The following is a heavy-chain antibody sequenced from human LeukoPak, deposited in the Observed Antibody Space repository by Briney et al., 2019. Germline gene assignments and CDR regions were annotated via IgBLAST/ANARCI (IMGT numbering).Heavy chain of an antibody. CDR2: INPSGGFT. D-gene: IGHD1-26*01. Sequence: SVNVSCKASVYSFATHWMNWVRQAPGQGLGWVGIINPSGGFTSYAQKLQGRVTVTRDMSTSTVYMGLSKLRSEDTAGYYGAGDQSGEWKLLSGWWFDPGGQGTLVTVHS. V-gene: IGHV1-46*01. CDR1: VYSFATHW. J-gene: IGHJ5*02. CDR3: AGDQSGEWKLLSGWWFDP.